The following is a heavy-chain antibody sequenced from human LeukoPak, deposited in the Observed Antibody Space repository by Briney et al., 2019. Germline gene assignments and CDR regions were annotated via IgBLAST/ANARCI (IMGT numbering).Heavy chain of an antibody. J-gene: IGHJ4*02. CDR1: GFTLSDYY. CDR2: INNSDNTI. D-gene: IGHD3-10*01. CDR3: ARGGKYYGSA. Sequence: PGGSLRLSCAASGFTLSDYYMSWIRQAPGKGLEWVSYINNSDNTIYYADSVKGRFTISRDNAKNALYLQMSSLRVEDTAIYFCARGGKYYGSAWGQGTLVTVSS. V-gene: IGHV3-11*01.